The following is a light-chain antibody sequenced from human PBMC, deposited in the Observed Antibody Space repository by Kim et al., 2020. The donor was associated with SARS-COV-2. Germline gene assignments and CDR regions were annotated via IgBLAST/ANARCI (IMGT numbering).Light chain of an antibody. Sequence: DIQMTQSPSSLSASVGDRVTITCRASQSISSYLNWYQQKPGKAPKLLIYGASSLQSGVPSRFSGSGSGTDFTLTISSLQPEDVATYYCQQSYSTPSTFGQGTRLEIK. V-gene: IGKV1-39*01. CDR3: QQSYSTPST. CDR2: GAS. CDR1: QSISSY. J-gene: IGKJ5*01.